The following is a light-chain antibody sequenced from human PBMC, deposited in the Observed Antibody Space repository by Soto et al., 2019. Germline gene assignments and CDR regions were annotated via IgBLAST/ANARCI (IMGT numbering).Light chain of an antibody. CDR2: DVT. V-gene: IGLV2-11*01. CDR1: GSDVGAYDY. J-gene: IGLJ2*01. CDR3: CSYAGASVV. Sequence: QSALTQPRSVSGSPGQSVAISCTGTGSDVGAYDYVTWYQQHPGKAPRFILYDVTKRPSGVPDRFSGSKSGNTASLTITGLQAEDEAHYHCCSYAGASVVFGGGTKLTVL.